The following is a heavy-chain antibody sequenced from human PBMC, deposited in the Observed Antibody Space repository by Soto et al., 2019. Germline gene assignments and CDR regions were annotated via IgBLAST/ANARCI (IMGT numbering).Heavy chain of an antibody. D-gene: IGHD2-15*01. V-gene: IGHV1-46*01. CDR1: GYTFTTYY. CDR3: ARELPHTNYFDY. Sequence: GASVKVSCKPSGYTFTTYYMQWVRQAPGQGPEWLAMIDPRSGSTNYAQNIQDRVTVTRDTSTNTVYLELSSLRSEDTALYYCARELPHTNYFDYWGQGTPVTVSS. J-gene: IGHJ4*02. CDR2: IDPRSGST.